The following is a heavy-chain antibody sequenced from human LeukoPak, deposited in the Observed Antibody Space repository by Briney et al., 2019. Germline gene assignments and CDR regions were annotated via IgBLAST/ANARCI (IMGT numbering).Heavy chain of an antibody. CDR1: GGSFSGYY. V-gene: IGHV4-34*01. D-gene: IGHD2-2*01. J-gene: IGHJ5*02. CDR3: ARGGCSSTSCHPGANWFDP. CDR2: INRSGST. Sequence: SATLSLTCAVYGGSFSGYYWSWIRPPPGKGLEWIGEINRSGSTNYNPSLKSRVTISVHTSKNQFSLKLSSVTAGDTAVYYCARGGCSSTSCHPGANWFDPWGQGTLVTVSS.